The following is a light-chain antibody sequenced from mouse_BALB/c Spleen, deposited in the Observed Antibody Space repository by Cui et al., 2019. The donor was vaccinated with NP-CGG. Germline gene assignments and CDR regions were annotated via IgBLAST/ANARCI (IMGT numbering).Light chain of an antibody. CDR1: GGAVTTSNY. CDR2: GTN. V-gene: IGLV1*01. Sequence: QAVVTQEPALTTSPGETVTLNCRSSGGAVTTSNYANWVQEKPNHLFTGLIGGTNNRAPGVPARFSGSLIGDKAALTITGAQTEDEAIYFCALWYSNHWVFGGGTKLTVL. CDR3: ALWYSNHWV. J-gene: IGLJ1*01.